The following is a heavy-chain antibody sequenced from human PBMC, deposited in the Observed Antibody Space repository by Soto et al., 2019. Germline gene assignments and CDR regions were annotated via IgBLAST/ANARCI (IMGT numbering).Heavy chain of an antibody. Sequence: ASVKVSCKASGYTFTSYYMHWVRQAPGQGLEWMGWISAYNGNTNYAQKLQGRVTMTTDTSTSTAYMELRSLRSDDTAVYYCAGYYYDSSGYYNDYWGQGTLVTVSS. J-gene: IGHJ4*02. V-gene: IGHV1-18*04. CDR2: ISAYNGNT. CDR3: AGYYYDSSGYYNDY. CDR1: GYTFTSYY. D-gene: IGHD3-22*01.